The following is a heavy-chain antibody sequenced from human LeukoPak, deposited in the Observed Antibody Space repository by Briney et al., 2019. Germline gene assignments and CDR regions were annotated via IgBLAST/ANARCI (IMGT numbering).Heavy chain of an antibody. V-gene: IGHV1-69*13. CDR1: GGTFSSYA. J-gene: IGHJ5*02. CDR2: IIPIFGTA. CDR3: ARVGMGDYVWGSYRYYLDP. D-gene: IGHD3-16*02. Sequence: SVKVSCKASGGTFSSYAISWVRQAPGQGLEWMGGIIPIFGTANYAQKFQGRVTITADESTSTAYMELSSLRSEDTAVYYCARVGMGDYVWGSYRYYLDPWGQGTLVTVSS.